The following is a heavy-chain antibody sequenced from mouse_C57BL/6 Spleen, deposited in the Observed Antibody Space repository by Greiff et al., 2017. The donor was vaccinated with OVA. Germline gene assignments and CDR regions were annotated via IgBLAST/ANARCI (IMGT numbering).Heavy chain of an antibody. CDR2: INPNNGGT. V-gene: IGHV1-26*01. Sequence: EVQLQQSGPELVKPGASVKISCKASGYTFTDYYMNWVKQSHGKSLEWIGDINPNNGGTTYNQKFKGKATLTVDKSSSTAYMELRSLTSEDSAVYYCESQRELLEEKDYWGQGTSVTVSS. D-gene: IGHD2-12*01. CDR3: ESQRELLEEKDY. J-gene: IGHJ4*01. CDR1: GYTFTDYY.